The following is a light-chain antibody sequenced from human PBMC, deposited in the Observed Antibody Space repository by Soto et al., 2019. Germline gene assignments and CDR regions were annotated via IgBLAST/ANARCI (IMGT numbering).Light chain of an antibody. CDR1: QSVLYRSNTKNY. J-gene: IGKJ1*01. CDR2: WAS. Sequence: DIVMTQSPDSLAVSLGERATINCKSSQSVLYRSNTKNYLAWYHHKPGQPPKLLIYWASTRESGVPDRFSGSGSRPDFTLTISSLQAEDLAVYYCQQYYKTPWTFGQGTKVEIK. CDR3: QQYYKTPWT. V-gene: IGKV4-1*01.